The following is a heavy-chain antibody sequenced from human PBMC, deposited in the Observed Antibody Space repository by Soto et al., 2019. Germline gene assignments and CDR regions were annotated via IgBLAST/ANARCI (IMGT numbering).Heavy chain of an antibody. D-gene: IGHD2-15*01. CDR3: VRTILVVAAATREDY. Sequence: EVQLVESGGGLVQPGESLRLSCAASGFTFSSYWMHWVRQAPGKGLVWVSRINSDGSSTSYAGSVKGRFTISRDNAKNTLYLPMNSLRAEDTAVYYCVRTILVVAAATREDYWGQGTLVTVSS. J-gene: IGHJ4*02. CDR2: INSDGSST. CDR1: GFTFSSYW. V-gene: IGHV3-74*01.